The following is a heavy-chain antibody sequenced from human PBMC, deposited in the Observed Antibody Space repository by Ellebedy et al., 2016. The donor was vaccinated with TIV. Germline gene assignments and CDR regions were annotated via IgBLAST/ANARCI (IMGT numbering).Heavy chain of an antibody. V-gene: IGHV1-24*01. D-gene: IGHD1-1*01. J-gene: IGHJ6*02. CDR2: FDPEDGET. Sequence: ASVKVSCKVSGYTLTDLSMHWVRQAPGKGLEWMGGFDPEDGETIYAQKFQGRVTMTEDTSTDTAYMELSSLRSEDTAVYYCATDSIPPEAGTTYYYYGMDVWGQGTTVTVSS. CDR3: ATDSIPPEAGTTYYYYGMDV. CDR1: GYTLTDLS.